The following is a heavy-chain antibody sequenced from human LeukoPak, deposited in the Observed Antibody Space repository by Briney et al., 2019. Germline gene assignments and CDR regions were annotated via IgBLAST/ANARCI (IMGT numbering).Heavy chain of an antibody. CDR3: ARGFGSSWFDY. CDR1: GYTFTSNC. D-gene: IGHD6-13*01. CDR2: INSKSGAT. Sequence: GASVKVSCKASGYTFTSNCMHWVRQAPGQGLEWMGWINSKSGATSYAQTFQGRVTMTRDTSITTAYMELSGLRSDDTAVYYCARGFGSSWFDYWGQGTLVTVSS. V-gene: IGHV1-2*02. J-gene: IGHJ5*01.